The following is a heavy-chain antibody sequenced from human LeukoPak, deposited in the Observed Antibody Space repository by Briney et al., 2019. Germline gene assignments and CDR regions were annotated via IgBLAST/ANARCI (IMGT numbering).Heavy chain of an antibody. Sequence: SETLSLTCTVSGTFFSSYFWGWIRQPPGKGLEWIAYIHYNGDTNYNPSLKSRVTISVGPSRNQFSLQLSSVTAADTAVYYCARHIAGSGSAFDHWGRGTLVTVSS. CDR2: IHYNGDT. CDR3: ARHIAGSGSAFDH. CDR1: GTFFSSYF. D-gene: IGHD3-10*01. J-gene: IGHJ2*01. V-gene: IGHV4-59*08.